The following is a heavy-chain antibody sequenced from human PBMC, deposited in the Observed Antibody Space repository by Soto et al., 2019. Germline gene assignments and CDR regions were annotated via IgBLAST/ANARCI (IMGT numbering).Heavy chain of an antibody. V-gene: IGHV4-39*01. D-gene: IGHD3-16*02. CDR2: IYYSGST. CDR1: GGSISSSSYY. J-gene: IGHJ4*02. CDR3: ASSKGVARLRELSLPFDY. Sequence: QLQLQESGPGLVKPSETLSLTCTVSGGSISSSSYYWGWIRQPPGKGLEWIGSIYYSGSTYYNPSLKSRVTISVDTSKNQFSLKLSSVTAADTAVYYCASSKGVARLRELSLPFDYWGQGTLVTVSS.